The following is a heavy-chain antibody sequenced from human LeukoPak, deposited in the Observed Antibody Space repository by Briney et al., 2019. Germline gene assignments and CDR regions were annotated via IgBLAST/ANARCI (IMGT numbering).Heavy chain of an antibody. D-gene: IGHD6-13*01. CDR2: IYYSGST. Sequence: PSETLSLTCTVSGGSISSYYWSWIRQPPGKGLEWIGYIYYSGSTNYNPSLKSRVTISVDTSKNQFSLKLSSVTAADTAVYYCARGVYSSSWPIFDYWGQGTLVTVSS. CDR3: ARGVYSSSWPIFDY. CDR1: GGSISSYY. J-gene: IGHJ4*02. V-gene: IGHV4-59*01.